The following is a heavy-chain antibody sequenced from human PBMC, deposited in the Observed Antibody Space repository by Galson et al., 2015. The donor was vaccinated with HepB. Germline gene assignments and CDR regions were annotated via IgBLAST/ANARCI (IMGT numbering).Heavy chain of an antibody. CDR2: INAGNGNT. D-gene: IGHD2-2*01. CDR3: AREGIVVVPAALIRDHYYYYYYMDV. V-gene: IGHV1-3*01. J-gene: IGHJ6*03. Sequence: SVKVSCKASGYTFTSYAMHWVRQAPGQRLEWMGWINAGNGNTKYSQKFQGRVTITRDTSASTAYMELSSLRSEDTAVYYCAREGIVVVPAALIRDHYYYYYYMDVWGKGTTVTVSS. CDR1: GYTFTSYA.